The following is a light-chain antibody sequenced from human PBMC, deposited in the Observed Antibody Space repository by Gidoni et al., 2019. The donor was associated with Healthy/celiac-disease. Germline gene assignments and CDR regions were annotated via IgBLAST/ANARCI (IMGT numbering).Light chain of an antibody. Sequence: QSVLTPPPSVSGAPGQRVTISCTGSRPNIGAGYDVHWYQQLPGTAPKLLIYGNSNRPSGVPDRFSGSKSGTSASLAITGLQAEDEADYYCQSYDSSHVVFGGGTKLTVL. CDR2: GNS. V-gene: IGLV1-40*01. CDR1: RPNIGAGYD. J-gene: IGLJ2*01. CDR3: QSYDSSHVV.